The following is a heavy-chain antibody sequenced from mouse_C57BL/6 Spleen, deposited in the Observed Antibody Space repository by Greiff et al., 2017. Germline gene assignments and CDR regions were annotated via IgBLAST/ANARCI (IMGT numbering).Heavy chain of an antibody. J-gene: IGHJ2*01. CDR2: IDPEDGDT. CDR3: TTITTVVRPY. V-gene: IGHV14-1*01. D-gene: IGHD1-1*01. CDR1: GFNIKDYY. Sequence: VHVKQSGAELVRPGASVKLSCTASGFNIKDYYMHWVKQRPEQGLEWIGRIDPEDGDTEYAPKFQGKATMTADTSSNTAYLQLSSLTSEDTAVYYCTTITTVVRPYGGQGTTLTVSS.